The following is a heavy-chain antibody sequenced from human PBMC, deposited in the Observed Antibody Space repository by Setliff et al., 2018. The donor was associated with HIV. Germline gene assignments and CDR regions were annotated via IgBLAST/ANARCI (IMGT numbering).Heavy chain of an antibody. CDR1: GYTFTSYY. V-gene: IGHV1-46*01. CDR2: INPSGGST. CDR3: AGTAGWELPPRLYYYYYYMDV. J-gene: IGHJ6*03. Sequence: AASVKVSCKASGYTFTSYYMHWVRQAPGQGLEWMGIINPSGGSTSYAQKFQGRVTMTRDTSTSTVYMELSSLRSEDTAVHYCAGTAGWELPPRLYYYYYYMDVWGKGTTVTVSS. D-gene: IGHD1-26*01.